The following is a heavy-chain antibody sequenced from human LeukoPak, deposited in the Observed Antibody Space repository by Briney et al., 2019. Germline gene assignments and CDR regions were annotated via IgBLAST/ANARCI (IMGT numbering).Heavy chain of an antibody. CDR3: ARGPAYSSGWYYSDY. D-gene: IGHD6-19*01. V-gene: IGHV4-59*01. CDR2: IYYSGST. CDR1: GGSISSYY. J-gene: IGHJ4*02. Sequence: SETLSLTCTVSGGSISSYYWSWIRQPPGKGLEWIGYIYYSGSTNYNPSLKSRVTISVDTSKNQFSLKLSSVTAADTAVYYCARGPAYSSGWYYSDYWGQGTLVTVSS.